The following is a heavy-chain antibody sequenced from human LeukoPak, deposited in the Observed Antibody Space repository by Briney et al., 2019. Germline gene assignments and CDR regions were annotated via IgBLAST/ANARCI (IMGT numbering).Heavy chain of an antibody. J-gene: IGHJ4*02. CDR2: IYYIGST. V-gene: IGHV4-59*01. Sequence: PSETLSLTCTVSGGSISTYYWSWIRQPPGKGLEWIGCIYYIGSTNYNPSLKSRVTISVDTSNNQFSLKLSSVTAADTAIYYCARGGTRTVTTLWGQGTLVTVSS. D-gene: IGHD4-17*01. CDR1: GGSISTYY. CDR3: ARGGTRTVTTL.